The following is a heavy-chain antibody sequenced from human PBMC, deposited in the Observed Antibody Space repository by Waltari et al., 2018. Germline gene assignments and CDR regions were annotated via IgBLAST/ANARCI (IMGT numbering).Heavy chain of an antibody. V-gene: IGHV5-51*01. Sequence: EVQLAQSGAEVKKPGESLKISCKGSGYSFTSYWIGWVRQMPGKGLEWMGIMYQGDTDTRYSPSVQGQDTSSADKSISTAYLQWSSLKASDTAMYYCARLSIAAHPAGDYYYYGMDVWGQGTTVTVSS. CDR1: GYSFTSYW. J-gene: IGHJ6*02. CDR2: MYQGDTDT. CDR3: ARLSIAAHPAGDYYYYGMDV. D-gene: IGHD6-6*01.